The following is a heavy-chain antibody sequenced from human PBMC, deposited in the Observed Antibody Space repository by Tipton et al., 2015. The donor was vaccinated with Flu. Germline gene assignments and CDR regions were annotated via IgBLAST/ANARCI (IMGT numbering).Heavy chain of an antibody. D-gene: IGHD3-10*02. J-gene: IGHJ4*02. Sequence: SLRLSCAASGFTFSNYVMTWVRQAPGKGLEWVSGISGSSIYTYYADSVKGRSTISRDNSRNTMYLQMNSLRAEDTAVYYCARHTGDSVRGVIDYWGQGTLVTVSS. CDR2: ISGSSIYT. V-gene: IGHV3-23*01. CDR1: GFTFSNYV. CDR3: ARHTGDSVRGVIDY.